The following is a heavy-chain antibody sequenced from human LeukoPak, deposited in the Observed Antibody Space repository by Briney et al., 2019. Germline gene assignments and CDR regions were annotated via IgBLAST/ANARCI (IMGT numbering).Heavy chain of an antibody. J-gene: IGHJ5*02. CDR2: IYYSGST. D-gene: IGHD3-10*01. CDR3: ARDRGITMVRGAIRWFDP. Sequence: SETLSLTCTVSGGSISSYYWSWIRQPPGKGLEWIGYIYYSGSTNYNPSLKSRVTISVDTSKNQFSLKLSSVTAADTAVFYCARDRGITMVRGAIRWFDPWGQGTPVTVSS. V-gene: IGHV4-59*01. CDR1: GGSISSYY.